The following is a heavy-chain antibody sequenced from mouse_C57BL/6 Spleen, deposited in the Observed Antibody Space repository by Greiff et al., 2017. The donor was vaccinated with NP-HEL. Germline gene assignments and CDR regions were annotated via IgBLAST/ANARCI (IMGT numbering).Heavy chain of an antibody. J-gene: IGHJ4*01. V-gene: IGHV1-80*01. CDR2: IYPGDGDT. D-gene: IGHD4-1*01. Sequence: QVQLQQSGAELVKPGASVKISCKASGYAFSSYWMNWVKQRPGKGLEWIGQIYPGDGDTNYNGKFKGKATLTADKSSSTAYMQLSSLTSEDSAVYFCARGELGPYAMDYWGQGTSVTVSS. CDR1: GYAFSSYW. CDR3: ARGELGPYAMDY.